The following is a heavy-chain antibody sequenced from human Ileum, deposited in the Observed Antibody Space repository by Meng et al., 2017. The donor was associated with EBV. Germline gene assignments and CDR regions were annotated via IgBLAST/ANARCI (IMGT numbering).Heavy chain of an antibody. J-gene: IGHJ5*02. D-gene: IGHD3-22*01. V-gene: IGHV3-23*01. CDR1: GFTFGSFD. Sequence: EVQLLESGVGLVQPGGSVRLSCAASGFTFGSFDMSWVRQAPGMGLEWVSTIRSGAVTTTYADSVRGRFTISRDDSKNTLYLQMNSLRTEDTAVYYCTTDTYYEKGFDPWGQGTLVTVAS. CDR2: IRSGAVTT. CDR3: TTDTYYEKGFDP.